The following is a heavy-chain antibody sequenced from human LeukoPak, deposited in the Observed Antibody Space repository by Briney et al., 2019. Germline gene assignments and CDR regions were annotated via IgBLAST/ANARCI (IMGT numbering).Heavy chain of an antibody. J-gene: IGHJ4*02. D-gene: IGHD2-21*02. V-gene: IGHV3-23*01. CDR3: AKCMSSTGVCLNFDY. CDR1: GFTFSTYA. CDR2: IGSDSAT. Sequence: SGGSLRLSCAASGFTFSTYAMSWVRQAPGKGLQWVSGIGSDSATFYTDSVKGRFTISRDNSKNTVYLHIDSLGAEDTAVYYCAKCMSSTGVCLNFDYWGQGILVAVST.